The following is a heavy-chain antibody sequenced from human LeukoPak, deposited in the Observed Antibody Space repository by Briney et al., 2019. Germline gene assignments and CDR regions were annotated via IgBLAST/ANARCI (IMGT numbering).Heavy chain of an antibody. V-gene: IGHV1-8*01. CDR3: ARVKRWLQLQPFDY. CDR1: GYTFTSYD. D-gene: IGHD5-24*01. J-gene: IGHJ4*02. Sequence: ASVTVSCKASGYTFTSYDINWVRQATGQGLEWMGWMNPDSGNTGYAQKFQGRVTMTRNTSISTAYMELSSLRSEDTAVYYCARVKRWLQLQPFDYWGQGTLVTVSS. CDR2: MNPDSGNT.